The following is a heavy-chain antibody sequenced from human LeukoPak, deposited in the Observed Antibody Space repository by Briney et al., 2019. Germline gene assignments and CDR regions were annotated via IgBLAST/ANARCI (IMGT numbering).Heavy chain of an antibody. V-gene: IGHV1-2*06. D-gene: IGHD1-26*01. CDR1: GYTFTGYY. CDR2: INPNSGGT. J-gene: IGHJ4*02. Sequence: ASVKVSCKASGYTFTGYYMHWVRQAPGQGLEWMGRINPNSGGTNYAQKFQGRVTMTRDTSISTAYMELSRLRSDDTAVYYCARDLGGSIVGAENDFDYLGQGTLVTVSS. CDR3: ARDLGGSIVGAENDFDY.